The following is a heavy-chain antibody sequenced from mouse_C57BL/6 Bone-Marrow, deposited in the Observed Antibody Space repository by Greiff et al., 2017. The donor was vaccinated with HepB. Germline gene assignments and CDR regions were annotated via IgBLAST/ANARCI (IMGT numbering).Heavy chain of an antibody. D-gene: IGHD1-1*01. CDR3: ARWPDYYGSSYWYFDV. Sequence: QVQLQQSGAELMKPGASVKLSCKATGYTFTGYWIEWVKQRPGHGLEWIGEILPGSGSTNYNEKFKGKATFTADTSSNTAYMQLSSLTTEDSAIYYWARWPDYYGSSYWYFDVWGTGTTVTVSS. V-gene: IGHV1-9*01. J-gene: IGHJ1*03. CDR2: ILPGSGST. CDR1: GYTFTGYW.